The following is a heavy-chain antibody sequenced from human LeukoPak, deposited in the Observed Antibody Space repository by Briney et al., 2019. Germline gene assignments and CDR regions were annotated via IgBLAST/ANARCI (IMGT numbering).Heavy chain of an antibody. J-gene: IGHJ4*02. D-gene: IGHD6-13*01. V-gene: IGHV3-9*01. CDR2: ISWKSDSI. Sequence: GRSLRLSCAASGFTFDDYAMHWVRQAPGKGLEWVSSISWKSDSIAYADSVRGRFTISRDNAKNSLYLQMNSPRAEDTAVYYCAKDIGSSIWYVDYWGQGTLVTVSS. CDR3: AKDIGSSIWYVDY. CDR1: GFTFDDYA.